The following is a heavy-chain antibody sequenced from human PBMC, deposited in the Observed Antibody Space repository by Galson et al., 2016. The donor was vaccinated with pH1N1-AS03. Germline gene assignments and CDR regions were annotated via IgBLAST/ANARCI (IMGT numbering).Heavy chain of an antibody. CDR1: GFTFSNSW. CDR2: IKSKAHGGTA. CDR3: TTDDYGDYRGTGAGTNDAFDM. D-gene: IGHD4-17*01. Sequence: SLRLSCAASGFTFSNSWMAWVRQAPGKGLEWVGRIKSKAHGGTADYAAPVKGRLTISRDDSKNTLYLQMNSLKTEDTAVYYCTTDDYGDYRGTGAGTNDAFDMWGQGTMVTVSS. J-gene: IGHJ3*02. V-gene: IGHV3-15*01.